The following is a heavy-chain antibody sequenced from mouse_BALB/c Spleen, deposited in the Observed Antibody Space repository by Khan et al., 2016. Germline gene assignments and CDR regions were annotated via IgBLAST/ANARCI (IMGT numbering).Heavy chain of an antibody. D-gene: IGHD2-14*01. CDR2: INTHSGVP. J-gene: IGHJ4*01. CDR3: ARSYRYDDAMDY. V-gene: IGHV9-4*02. CDR1: GYTFTTAG. Sequence: QIQLVQSGPELKKPGETVRISSKASGYTFTTAGMQWVQKMPGKGLKWIGWINTHSGVPKYAEDLKGRFAFSLETSASTAYLQISNLKNEDTATYFCARSYRYDDAMDYWGQGTSVTVSS.